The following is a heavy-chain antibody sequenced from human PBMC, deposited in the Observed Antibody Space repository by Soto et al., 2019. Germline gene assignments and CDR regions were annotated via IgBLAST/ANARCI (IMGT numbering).Heavy chain of an antibody. V-gene: IGHV4-34*12. CDR2: IIHSEST. CDR1: GGSFSAYY. J-gene: IGHJ5*02. Sequence: SETLSLTCAVYGGSFSAYYWSWVRQPPGKGLEWIGEIIHSESTKYNPSLKSRVTISVGTSKNQFSLKLSSVSAADTALYYCARCSLVVVPAPGFDPWGRGTLVTVSS. CDR3: ARCSLVVVPAPGFDP. D-gene: IGHD2-2*01.